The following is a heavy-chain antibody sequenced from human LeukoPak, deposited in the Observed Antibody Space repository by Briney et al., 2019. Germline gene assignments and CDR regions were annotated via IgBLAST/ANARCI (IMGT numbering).Heavy chain of an antibody. CDR2: INPGDSDT. CDR3: ARFRLWRAAAGSDYFDY. CDR1: GYSFTSYW. J-gene: IGHJ4*02. V-gene: IGHV5-51*01. D-gene: IGHD6-13*01. Sequence: GESLKISCKGSGYSFTSYWIGWVRQMPGKGLEWMGIINPGDSDTRYSPTFQGQVTISADKSISTAYLQWSSLKASDTAMYYCARFRLWRAAAGSDYFDYWGQGTLVTVSS.